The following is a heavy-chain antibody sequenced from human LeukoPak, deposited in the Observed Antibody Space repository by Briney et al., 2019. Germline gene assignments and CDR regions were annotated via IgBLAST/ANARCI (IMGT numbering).Heavy chain of an antibody. V-gene: IGHV7-4-1*02. CDR2: ITTNTGNP. J-gene: IGHJ6*03. CDR3: ARASTGVPEIYYYYYMDV. D-gene: IGHD7-27*01. CDR1: GYTFTHYA. Sequence: GASVKVSCKASGYTFTHYAINWVRQAPGQGLEWMGWITTNTGNPTYAQGFTGRFVFSLDTSVSTAYLQISSLKTEDTAVYYCARASTGVPEIYYYYYMDVWGTGTTVTVSS.